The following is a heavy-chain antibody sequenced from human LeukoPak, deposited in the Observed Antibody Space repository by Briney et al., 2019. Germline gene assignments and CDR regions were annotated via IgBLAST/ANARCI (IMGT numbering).Heavy chain of an antibody. CDR3: SRVSGYVDYVSGFDY. CDR1: GYTFTGYY. D-gene: IGHD4-17*01. CDR2: INPNSGGT. J-gene: IGHJ4*02. Sequence: ASVKVSCKASGYTFTGYYMHWVRQAPGQGLEWMGWINPNSGGTNYAQKFQGRVTMTRDTSISTDYMQLSRLRSDHTALYSCSRVSGYVDYVSGFDYWGQGTLVTISS. V-gene: IGHV1-2*02.